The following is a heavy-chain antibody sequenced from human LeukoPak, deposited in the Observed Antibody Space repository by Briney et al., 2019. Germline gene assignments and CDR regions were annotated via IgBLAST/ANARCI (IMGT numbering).Heavy chain of an antibody. Sequence: ASVKVSCKASGYTFTGYYMHWVRQAPGQGLGWMGWINPNSGGTNYAQKFQGRVTMTRDTSISTAYMELSRLRSDDTAVYYCARDGGYSSSWYVINWFDPWGQGTLVTVSS. V-gene: IGHV1-2*02. CDR2: INPNSGGT. CDR3: ARDGGYSSSWYVINWFDP. J-gene: IGHJ5*02. D-gene: IGHD6-13*01. CDR1: GYTFTGYY.